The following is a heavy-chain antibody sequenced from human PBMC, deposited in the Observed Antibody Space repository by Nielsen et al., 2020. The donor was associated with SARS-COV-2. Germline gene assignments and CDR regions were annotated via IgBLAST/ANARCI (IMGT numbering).Heavy chain of an antibody. J-gene: IGHJ4*02. Sequence: GESLKISCAASGFTFSSYAMSWVRQAPGKGLEWVSAISGSGGSTYYADSVKGRFTISRDNSKNTLYLQMNSLRAEDTAVYYCAKVVGATDYWGQGTLDTVSS. CDR1: GFTFSSYA. CDR2: ISGSGGST. D-gene: IGHD1-26*01. V-gene: IGHV3-23*01. CDR3: AKVVGATDY.